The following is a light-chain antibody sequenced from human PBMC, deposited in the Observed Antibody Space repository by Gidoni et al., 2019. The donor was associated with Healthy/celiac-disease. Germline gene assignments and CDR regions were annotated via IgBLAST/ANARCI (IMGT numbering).Light chain of an antibody. CDR1: QSISSY. CDR3: QQSYSTPYT. V-gene: IGKV1-39*01. J-gene: IGKJ2*01. Sequence: DIQLTQSPSSLPASVGDRVTITCRASQSISSYLNWYQQKPGKAPKLLIYAASSLQSGVPSRFSGSGSGTDFTLTISSLQPEDFATYYCQQSYSTPYTFGLGTKLEIK. CDR2: AAS.